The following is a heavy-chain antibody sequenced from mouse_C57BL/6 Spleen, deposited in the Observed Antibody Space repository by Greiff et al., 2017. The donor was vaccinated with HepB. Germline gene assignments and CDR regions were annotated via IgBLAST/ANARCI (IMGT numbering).Heavy chain of an antibody. J-gene: IGHJ4*01. V-gene: IGHV5-6*01. CDR2: ISSGGSYT. CDR3: ARHSTTVARAPRYYAMDY. D-gene: IGHD1-1*01. Sequence: EVQRVESGGDLVKPGGSLKLSCAASGFTFSSYGMSWVRQTPDKRLEWVATISSGGSYTYYPDSVKGRFTISRDNAKNTLYLQMSSLKSEDTAMYYCARHSTTVARAPRYYAMDYWGQGTSVTVSS. CDR1: GFTFSSYG.